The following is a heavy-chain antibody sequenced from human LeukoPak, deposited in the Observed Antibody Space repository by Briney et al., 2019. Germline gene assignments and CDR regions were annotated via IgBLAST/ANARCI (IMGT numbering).Heavy chain of an antibody. CDR3: AREPYYYDSSGYYYTFPYFDY. J-gene: IGHJ4*02. CDR2: ISGSGGST. V-gene: IGHV3-23*01. D-gene: IGHD3-22*01. Sequence: GGSLRLSCAASGFTFSSYAMSWVRQAPGKGLEWVSAISGSGGSTYYADSVKGRFTISRDNSKNTLYLQMNSLRAEDTAVYYCAREPYYYDSSGYYYTFPYFDYWGQGTLVTVSS. CDR1: GFTFSSYA.